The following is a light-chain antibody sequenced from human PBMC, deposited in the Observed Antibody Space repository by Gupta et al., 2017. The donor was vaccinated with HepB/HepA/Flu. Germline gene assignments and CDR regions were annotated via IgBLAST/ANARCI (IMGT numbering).Light chain of an antibody. CDR3: QQRSNWPT. Sequence: ELVVTQSPATLSLSTGERATLSCRASQSVSSYLAGYQQKPGQAPRLLIYDASNRATGIPARFSGSGSGTDFALTISRREPEDFAVYYCQQRSNWPTFGQGTKVEIK. J-gene: IGKJ1*01. CDR1: QSVSSY. V-gene: IGKV3-11*01. CDR2: DAS.